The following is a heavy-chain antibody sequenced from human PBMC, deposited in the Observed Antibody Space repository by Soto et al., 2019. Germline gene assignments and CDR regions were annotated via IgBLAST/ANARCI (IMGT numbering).Heavy chain of an antibody. CDR2: IPSRGRP. V-gene: IGHV4-30-4*01. Sequence: QVQLRESGPGLVKPSQTLSLTCSVSGASVAGGSYYWSWVRQPPGKGLEWIGYIPSRGRPFYNPSLTSRGTISADTSKNQLSLQLTSVTAADTPVYYSARDTYSGYDFGLWGQGTLVTVSS. D-gene: IGHD5-12*01. CDR1: GASVAGGSYY. J-gene: IGHJ5*02. CDR3: ARDTYSGYDFGL.